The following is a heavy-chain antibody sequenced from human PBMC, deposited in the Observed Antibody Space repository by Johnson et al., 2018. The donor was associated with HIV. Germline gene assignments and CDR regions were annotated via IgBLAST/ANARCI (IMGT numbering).Heavy chain of an antibody. D-gene: IGHD3-22*01. J-gene: IGHJ3*02. CDR3: ARGDSSGEAFDI. V-gene: IGHV3-30*14. Sequence: QVQLVESGGGVVQPGRSLRLSCAASGFTFSSYAMHWVRQAPGKGLEWVAFIRYDGSNKYYADSVKGRFTISRDTSKNTLYLQMNSLRAEDTAVYYCARGDSSGEAFDIWGQGTMVTVSS. CDR1: GFTFSSYA. CDR2: IRYDGSNK.